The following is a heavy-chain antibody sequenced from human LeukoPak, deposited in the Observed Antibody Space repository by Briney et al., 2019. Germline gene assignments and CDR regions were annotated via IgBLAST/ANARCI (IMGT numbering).Heavy chain of an antibody. Sequence: VASVKVSCKTIGGRLTSSGFSWVRQAPGQGLEWMGGIIPIFDRPNYAQKFEGRVTITAYKSTNTSYMEITSLTSDDTAVYYCARDAQWEFRALDVWGRGTMVIVS. V-gene: IGHV1-69*06. CDR1: GGRLTSSG. CDR3: ARDAQWEFRALDV. D-gene: IGHD3-10*01. CDR2: IIPIFDRP. J-gene: IGHJ3*01.